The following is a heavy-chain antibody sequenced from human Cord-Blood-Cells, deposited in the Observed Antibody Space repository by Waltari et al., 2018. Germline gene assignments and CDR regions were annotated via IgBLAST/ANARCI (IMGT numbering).Heavy chain of an antibody. D-gene: IGHD2-2*02. CDR3: AHAPGGYCSSTSCYTDAFDI. Sequence: QITLKESGPTLVKPTQTLTLTCTFSGFSLSTSGVGVGWIRQPPGKALEWLALIYWNDYKRYSPSLKSRLTITKDTPKNQVVLTMTNMDPVDTATYYCAHAPGGYCSSTSCYTDAFDIWGQGTMVTVSS. CDR2: IYWNDYK. J-gene: IGHJ3*02. V-gene: IGHV2-5*01. CDR1: GFSLSTSGVG.